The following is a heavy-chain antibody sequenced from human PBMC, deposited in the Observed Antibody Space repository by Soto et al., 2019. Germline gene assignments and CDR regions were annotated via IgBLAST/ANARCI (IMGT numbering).Heavy chain of an antibody. CDR1: GFTFTNYW. V-gene: IGHV3-74*01. J-gene: IGHJ4*02. Sequence: GGSLRLSCAASGFTFTNYWMHWVRQVPGKGLVWVSRIDGVGAGTSYSDSVRGRFTISRDNSKNTLYLLMSRLRAEDSALYFCARGSEESYPGSRIFDLWGRGTLVTVSS. CDR2: IDGVGAGT. CDR3: ARGSEESYPGSRIFDL. D-gene: IGHD3-10*01.